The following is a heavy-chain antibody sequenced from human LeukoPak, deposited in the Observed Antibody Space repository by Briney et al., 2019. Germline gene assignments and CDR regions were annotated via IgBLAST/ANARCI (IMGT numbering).Heavy chain of an antibody. D-gene: IGHD3-3*01. CDR1: GFTFSSYA. CDR3: AKDLDYYEIQNWFDP. J-gene: IGHJ5*02. CDR2: ISGSGGST. Sequence: GGSLRLSCAASGFTFSSYAMSWVRQAPGKGLEWVSAISGSGGSTYYADSVKGRFTISRDNSKNTLYLQMNSLRAEDTAVYYCAKDLDYYEIQNWFDPWGQGTLVTVSS. V-gene: IGHV3-23*01.